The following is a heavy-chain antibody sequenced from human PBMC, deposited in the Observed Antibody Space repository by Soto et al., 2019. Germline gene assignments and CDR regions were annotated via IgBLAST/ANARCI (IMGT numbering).Heavy chain of an antibody. CDR2: IDWDDDK. CDR3: ARTHRPPVTEDYYFDY. V-gene: IGHV2-70*11. Sequence: ASGPTLVNPTQTLTLTCTFSGFSLSTSGMCVSWIRQPPGKALEWLARIDWDDDKYYSTSLKTRLTISKDTSKNQVVLTMTNMDPVDTATYYCARTHRPPVTEDYYFDYWGQGTLVTVSS. D-gene: IGHD4-17*01. J-gene: IGHJ4*02. CDR1: GFSLSTSGMC.